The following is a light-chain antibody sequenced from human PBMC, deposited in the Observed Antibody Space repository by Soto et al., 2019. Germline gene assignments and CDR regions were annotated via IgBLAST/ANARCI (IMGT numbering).Light chain of an antibody. CDR1: SSDVGGYNY. J-gene: IGLJ1*01. CDR3: SSYTSSSIDDV. Sequence: QSVLTQPDSVSGSPGQSITISCTGTSSDVGGYNYVSWYQQHPGKAPKLMIYEVSNRPSGVSNRFSGSKSGNTASLTISGLQAEDEADYYCSSYTSSSIDDVFGTGTQLTVL. CDR2: EVS. V-gene: IGLV2-14*01.